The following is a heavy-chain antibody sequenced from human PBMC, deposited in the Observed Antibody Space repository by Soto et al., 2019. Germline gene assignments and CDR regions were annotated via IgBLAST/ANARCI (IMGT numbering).Heavy chain of an antibody. J-gene: IGHJ3*02. CDR2: IYYSGST. Sequence: SETLSLTCTLSGGSLSSYYWSWVRPPPGKGPDWIGYIYYSGSTNYNPSLKSRVTISVDTSKNQFSLKLSSVTAADTAVYYCARSRDYDYIWGSYRFDAFDIWGQGTMVTVSS. V-gene: IGHV4-59*01. D-gene: IGHD3-16*02. CDR1: GGSLSSYY. CDR3: ARSRDYDYIWGSYRFDAFDI.